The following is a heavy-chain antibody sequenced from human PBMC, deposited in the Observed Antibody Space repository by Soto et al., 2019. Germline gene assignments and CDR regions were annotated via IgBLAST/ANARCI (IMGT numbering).Heavy chain of an antibody. J-gene: IGHJ3*02. Sequence: AGGSLRLSXAASGFTFSSYAMSWVRQAPGKGLEWVSAISGSGGSTYYADSVKGRFTIPRDNSKNTLYLQMNSLRAEDTAVYYCAKAVLLWFGDLFGLDAFDIWGQGTMVTVS. D-gene: IGHD3-10*01. CDR1: GFTFSSYA. CDR2: ISGSGGST. CDR3: AKAVLLWFGDLFGLDAFDI. V-gene: IGHV3-23*01.